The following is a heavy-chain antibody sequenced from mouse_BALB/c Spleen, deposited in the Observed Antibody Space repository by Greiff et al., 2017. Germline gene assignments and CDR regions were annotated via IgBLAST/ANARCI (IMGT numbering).Heavy chain of an antibody. CDR3: TREGDGNFDY. V-gene: IGHV5-6-4*01. D-gene: IGHD2-1*01. J-gene: IGHJ2*01. Sequence: DVHLVESGGGLVKPGGSLKLSCAASGFTFSSYTMSWVRQTPEKRLEWVATISSGGSYTYYPDSVKGRFTISRDNAKNTLYLQMSSLKSEDTAMYYCTREGDGNFDYWGQGTTLTVSS. CDR2: ISSGGSYT. CDR1: GFTFSSYT.